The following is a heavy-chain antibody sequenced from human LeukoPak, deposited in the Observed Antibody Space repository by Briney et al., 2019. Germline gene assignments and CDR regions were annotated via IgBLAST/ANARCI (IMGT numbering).Heavy chain of an antibody. D-gene: IGHD3-22*01. CDR1: GYTLTEFS. CDR2: FDPEDGET. Sequence: ASVKVSCKVSGYTLTEFSMHWVRQAPGKGLEWMGGFDPEDGETIYAQELQGRVTMTRDTSTDTAYMELGSLRSEDTAVYYCATWYYYDSSDYYLADYWGQGTLVTVSS. CDR3: ATWYYYDSSDYYLADY. V-gene: IGHV1-24*01. J-gene: IGHJ4*02.